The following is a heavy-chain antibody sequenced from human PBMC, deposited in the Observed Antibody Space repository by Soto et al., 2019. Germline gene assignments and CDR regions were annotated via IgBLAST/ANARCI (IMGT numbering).Heavy chain of an antibody. CDR3: AKVGGYYDFWSGYYPSNYYYYYCMDV. J-gene: IGHJ6*02. CDR1: GFTFSSYG. D-gene: IGHD3-3*01. CDR2: ISYDGSNK. V-gene: IGHV3-30*18. Sequence: GGSLRLSCAASGFTFSSYGMHWVRQAPGKGLEWVAVISYDGSNKYYADSVKGRFTISRDNSKNTLYLQMNSLRAEDTAVYYCAKVGGYYDFWSGYYPSNYYYYYCMDVWGQGTTVTVSS.